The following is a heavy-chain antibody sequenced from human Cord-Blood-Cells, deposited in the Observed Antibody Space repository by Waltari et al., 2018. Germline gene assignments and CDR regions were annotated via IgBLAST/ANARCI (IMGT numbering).Heavy chain of an antibody. J-gene: IGHJ5*02. CDR2: IYPGDSDT. CDR3: ARQSGYSSSWNWFDP. V-gene: IGHV5-51*01. Sequence: EVQLVQAGAEVKKPGEYLKSSCKGSGHSFTSYWIGWVRQMPGKGLEWMGIIYPGDSDTSYSPSFQGQVTISADKSISTAYLQWSSLKASDTAMYYCARQSGYSSSWNWFDPWGQGTLVTVSS. D-gene: IGHD6-13*01. CDR1: GHSFTSYW.